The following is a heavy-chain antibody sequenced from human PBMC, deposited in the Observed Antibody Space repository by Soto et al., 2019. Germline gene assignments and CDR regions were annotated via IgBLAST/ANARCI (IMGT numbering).Heavy chain of an antibody. CDR2: MTYRGST. J-gene: IGHJ6*04. D-gene: IGHD3-16*01. CDR1: GGSISSGDYY. Sequence: QVQLQESGPGLVKPSQTLSLTCTVSGGSISSGDYYWSWIRQPPGQGLEWFGFMTYRGSTNQNPSLKGRFTTSVDPSKTQFSLRRNSVTAADTAVNYCARAPVLLRYGMAVWGKGTTVTFSS. V-gene: IGHV4-30-4*01. CDR3: ARAPVLLRYGMAV.